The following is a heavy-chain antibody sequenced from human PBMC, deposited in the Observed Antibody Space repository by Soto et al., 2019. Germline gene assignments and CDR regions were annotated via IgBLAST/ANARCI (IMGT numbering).Heavy chain of an antibody. Sequence: PGGSLRLSCAASGFTFSSYSMNWVRQAPGKGLEWVSSISSSSSYIYYADSVKGRFTISRDNAKNSLYLQMNSLGAEDTAVYYCARDHVGDIVVVVAATDAFDIWGQGTMVTVSS. V-gene: IGHV3-21*01. CDR3: ARDHVGDIVVVVAATDAFDI. CDR2: ISSSSSYI. D-gene: IGHD2-15*01. CDR1: GFTFSSYS. J-gene: IGHJ3*02.